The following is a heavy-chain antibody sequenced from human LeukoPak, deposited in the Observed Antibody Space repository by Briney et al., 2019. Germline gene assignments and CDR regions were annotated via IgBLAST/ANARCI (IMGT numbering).Heavy chain of an antibody. CDR3: ARDLAAARLDF. CDR2: IWFDGSQE. V-gene: IGHV3-33*01. J-gene: IGHJ4*02. Sequence: PGGSLRLSCAASGYTFTDHGMHWVRQAPGKGLEWVADIWFDGSQEYYADTVKGRLTISRDISKSILYLQMNSLRAEDTGVYYCARDLAAARLDFRGQGTLVTVSS. CDR1: GYTFTDHG. D-gene: IGHD6-6*01.